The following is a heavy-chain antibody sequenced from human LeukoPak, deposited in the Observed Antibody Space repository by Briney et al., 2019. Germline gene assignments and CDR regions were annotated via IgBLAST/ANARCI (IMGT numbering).Heavy chain of an antibody. D-gene: IGHD6-6*01. CDR2: VYYTGKT. J-gene: IGHJ4*02. Sequence: SETLSLTCTVSGGSISSYYWSWIRQPPGKGLEWIGSVYYTGKTYPSPSLKSRITMSVDTSKNQFSLKLSSVTAADTAVYYCARWSGDSSYDYWGQGTLVTVSS. CDR3: ARWSGDSSYDY. CDR1: GGSISSYY. V-gene: IGHV4-59*04.